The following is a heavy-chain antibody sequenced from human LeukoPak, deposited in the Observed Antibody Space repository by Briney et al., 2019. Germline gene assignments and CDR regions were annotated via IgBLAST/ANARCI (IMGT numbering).Heavy chain of an antibody. J-gene: IGHJ5*02. D-gene: IGHD2-2*01. Sequence: ASVKVSCKASGYTFTSYGISWVRQAPGQGLEWMGWISAYNGNTNYAQKLQGRVTMTTDTSTSTAYMELRSLRSDDTAVYYCAIAQYCSSTSWCDWFDPWGQGTLVTVSS. V-gene: IGHV1-18*04. CDR1: GYTFTSYG. CDR2: ISAYNGNT. CDR3: AIAQYCSSTSWCDWFDP.